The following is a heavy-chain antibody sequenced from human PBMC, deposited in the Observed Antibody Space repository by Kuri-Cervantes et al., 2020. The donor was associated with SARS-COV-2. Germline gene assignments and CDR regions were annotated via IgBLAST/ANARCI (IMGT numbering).Heavy chain of an antibody. CDR2: ISSSSSYI. Sequence: GGSLRLSCAASGFTFSSYSMNWVRQAPGKGLEWVSSISSSSSYIYYAGSVKGRFTISRDNAKNSLYLQMNSLRAEDTAVYYCARDLYFDYWGQGTLVTVSS. CDR3: ARDLYFDY. V-gene: IGHV3-21*01. CDR1: GFTFSSYS. J-gene: IGHJ4*02.